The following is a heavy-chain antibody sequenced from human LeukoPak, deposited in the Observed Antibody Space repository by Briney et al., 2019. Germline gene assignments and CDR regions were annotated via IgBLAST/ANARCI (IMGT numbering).Heavy chain of an antibody. V-gene: IGHV1-8*01. CDR2: MNPNSGNT. CDR1: GYTFTTYD. D-gene: IGHD2-2*01. Sequence: GASVKVSCKASGYTFTTYDINWVRQAAGQGLEWMGWMNPNSGNTGNAQKFQGRVTMTRNTSISTAYMELTSLTSEDTAVYYCARDLRYCSSTSCYSAGQNWFDPWGQGTLVTVSS. J-gene: IGHJ5*02. CDR3: ARDLRYCSSTSCYSAGQNWFDP.